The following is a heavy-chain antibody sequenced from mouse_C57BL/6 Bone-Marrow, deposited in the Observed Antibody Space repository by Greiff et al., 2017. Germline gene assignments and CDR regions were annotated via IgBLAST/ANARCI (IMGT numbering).Heavy chain of an antibody. V-gene: IGHV5-17*01. CDR1: GFTFSDYG. CDR3: ARRLTTVGALDY. Sequence: EVKLMESGGGLVKPGGSLKLSCAASGFTFSDYGMHWVRQAPEKGLEWVAYISSGSSTIYYADTVKGRFTIYRDNAKNTLFLQMTSLRSEDTAMYYCARRLTTVGALDYWGQGTTLTVSS. D-gene: IGHD1-1*01. CDR2: ISSGSSTI. J-gene: IGHJ2*01.